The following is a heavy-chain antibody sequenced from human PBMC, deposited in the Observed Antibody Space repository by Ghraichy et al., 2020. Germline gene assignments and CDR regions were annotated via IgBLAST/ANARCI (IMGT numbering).Heavy chain of an antibody. CDR2: ISAYNGNT. V-gene: IGHV1-18*01. D-gene: IGHD4-17*01. Sequence: ASVKVSCKASGYTFTSYGISWVRQAPGQGLEWMGWISAYNGNTNYAQKLQGRVTMTTDTSTSTAYMELRSLRSDDTAVYYCAREKGTLLDYGDYFDYWGQGTLVTVSS. CDR1: GYTFTSYG. J-gene: IGHJ4*02. CDR3: AREKGTLLDYGDYFDY.